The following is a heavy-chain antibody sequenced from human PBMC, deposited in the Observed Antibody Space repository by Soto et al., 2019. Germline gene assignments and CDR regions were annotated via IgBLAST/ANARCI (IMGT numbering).Heavy chain of an antibody. CDR1: GTSISSYF. J-gene: IGHJ4*02. CDR2: IYYTGST. D-gene: IGHD2-15*01. Sequence: QVQLQESGPGLVKPSETLSLTCTVSGTSISSYFWTWVRQPPGKGLEWIGYIYYTGSTKYNPSLRGRVTLSVDTSKSQLSLKLSSVTAADTAVYFCAAFCDGGRRPDHWGQGTLVTVSS. CDR3: AAFCDGGRRPDH. V-gene: IGHV4-59*01.